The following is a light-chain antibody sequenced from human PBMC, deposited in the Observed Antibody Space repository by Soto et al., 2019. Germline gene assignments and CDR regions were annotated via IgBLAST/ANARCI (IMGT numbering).Light chain of an antibody. CDR2: GAS. CDR3: QQYNNWPPT. V-gene: IGKV3D-15*01. CDR1: QSVSSN. J-gene: IGKJ5*01. Sequence: EIVMPQSPATLSVSPGASAPLSCRASQSVSSNLAWYQQKPGQAPRLLIYGASTRATGTPARFSGSGSGTEFTLTISSLQSEDFAVYYCQQYNNWPPTVGQGTRLEI.